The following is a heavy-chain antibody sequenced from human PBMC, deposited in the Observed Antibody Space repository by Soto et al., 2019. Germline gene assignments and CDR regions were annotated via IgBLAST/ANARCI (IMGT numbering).Heavy chain of an antibody. V-gene: IGHV1-69*13. CDR2: IIPIFGTA. Sequence: SVKVSCKASGGTFSSYAISWVRQAPGQGLEWMGGIIPIFGTANYAQKFQGRVTITADESTSTAYMELSSLRSEDTAVYYCARAPLYYYDSSGEYYFDYWGQGTLVTVSS. CDR3: ARAPLYYYDSSGEYYFDY. CDR1: GGTFSSYA. J-gene: IGHJ4*02. D-gene: IGHD3-22*01.